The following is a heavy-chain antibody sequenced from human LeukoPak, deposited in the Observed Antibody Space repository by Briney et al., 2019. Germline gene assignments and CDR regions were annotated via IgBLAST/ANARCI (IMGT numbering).Heavy chain of an antibody. V-gene: IGHV4-61*02. Sequence: SQTLSLTCTVSGGSISSGSYYWSWIRQPAGKGLEWIGRIYTSGSTNYNPSLKSRVTISVDTSKTQFSLKLSSVTAADTAVYYCARGGGTDEYFQHWGQGTLVTVSS. CDR2: IYTSGST. J-gene: IGHJ1*01. CDR3: ARGGGTDEYFQH. CDR1: GGSISSGSYY.